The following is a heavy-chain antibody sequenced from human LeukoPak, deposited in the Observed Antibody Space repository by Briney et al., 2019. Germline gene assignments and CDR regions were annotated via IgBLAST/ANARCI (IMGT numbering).Heavy chain of an antibody. CDR3: ARDRRYSSGWYYDSFDI. CDR2: ISAYNGDT. CDR1: GYTFTRYG. D-gene: IGHD6-19*01. V-gene: IGHV1-18*01. J-gene: IGHJ3*02. Sequence: GASVKVSCKASGYTFTRYGITWVRQAPGQGLEWMGWISAYNGDTNYAQKLQGRVTMTTDRSTSTVYMELGSLRSDDTAVYYCARDRRYSSGWYYDSFDIWGPGTMVTVSS.